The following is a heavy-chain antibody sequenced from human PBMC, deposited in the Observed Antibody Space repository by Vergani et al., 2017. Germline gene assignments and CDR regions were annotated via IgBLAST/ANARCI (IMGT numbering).Heavy chain of an antibody. CDR3: AKDLALWGEXPDY. CDR1: GFTFSSYA. CDR2: ISGSGGST. D-gene: IGHD2-21*01. J-gene: IGHJ4*02. Sequence: EVQLLESGGGLVQPGGSLRLSCAASGFTFSSYAMSWVRQAPGKGLEWVSAISGSGGSTYYADSVKGRFTISGDNSKNTLYLQMNSLRAEDTAVYYCAKDLALWGEXPDYWGQGTLVTVSS. V-gene: IGHV3-23*01.